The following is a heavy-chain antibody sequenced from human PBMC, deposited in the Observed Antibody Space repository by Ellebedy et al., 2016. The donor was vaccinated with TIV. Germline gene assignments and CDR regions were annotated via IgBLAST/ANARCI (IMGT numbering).Heavy chain of an antibody. Sequence: MPSETLSLTCSVFGDSMTSYYWSWIRQSPGKGLEWIGYVYYSGGTNYNPSLKSRVTISVDTSKNDFSLKLSSVTVADTAVYYGARGHNYGLNPFDYWGQGTLVTVSS. CDR2: VYYSGGT. D-gene: IGHD5-18*01. V-gene: IGHV4-59*01. CDR1: GDSMTSYY. CDR3: ARGHNYGLNPFDY. J-gene: IGHJ4*02.